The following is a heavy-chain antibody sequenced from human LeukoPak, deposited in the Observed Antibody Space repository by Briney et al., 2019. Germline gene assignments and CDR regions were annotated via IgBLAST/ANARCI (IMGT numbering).Heavy chain of an antibody. D-gene: IGHD3-10*01. Sequence: TTGESLKISCKGSGYSFTSYWIGWVRQMPGKGLEWMGIIYPGESDTRYSPSFQGQVTISADKSISTAYLQRSSLQASDTAMYYCATYAGSSSKYFQDWGQGTLVTVSS. CDR3: ATYAGSSSKYFQD. V-gene: IGHV5-51*01. J-gene: IGHJ1*01. CDR2: IYPGESDT. CDR1: GYSFTSYW.